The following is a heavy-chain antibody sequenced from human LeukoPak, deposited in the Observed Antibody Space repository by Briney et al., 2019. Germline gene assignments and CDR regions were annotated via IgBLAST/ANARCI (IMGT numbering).Heavy chain of an antibody. CDR2: INHSGST. CDR3: ARHPYYYDSSGLQERYFDY. D-gene: IGHD3-22*01. V-gene: IGHV4-34*01. J-gene: IGHJ4*02. CDR1: GGSFSGYY. Sequence: TSETLSLTCAVYGGSFSGYYWSWIRQPPGKGLEWIGEINHSGSTNYNPSLKSRVTISVDTSKNQFSLKLSSVTAADTAVYYCARHPYYYDSSGLQERYFDYWGQGTLVTVSS.